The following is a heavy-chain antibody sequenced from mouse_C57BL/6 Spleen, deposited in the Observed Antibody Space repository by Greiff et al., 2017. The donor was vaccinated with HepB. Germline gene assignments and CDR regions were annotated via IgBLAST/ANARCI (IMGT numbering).Heavy chain of an antibody. J-gene: IGHJ4*01. D-gene: IGHD1-1*01. CDR1: GFTFSSYA. V-gene: IGHV5-4*01. CDR3: AREAVVEEGYAMDY. Sequence: EVKLVESGGGLVKPGGSLKLSCAASGFTFSSYAMSWVRQTPEKRLEWVATISDGGSYTYYPDNVKGRFTISRDNAKNNRYLQMSHLKSEDTAMYYCAREAVVEEGYAMDYWGQGTSVTVSS. CDR2: ISDGGSYT.